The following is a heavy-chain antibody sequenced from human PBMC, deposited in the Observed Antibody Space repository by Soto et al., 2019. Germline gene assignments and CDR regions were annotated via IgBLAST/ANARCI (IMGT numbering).Heavy chain of an antibody. Sequence: QVQLQESGPGLVKPSQTLSLTCTVSGGSFSSGSYSWSWIRQLPGRGLEWMGYIYDSGSTFYRPSLKSRVSILMDRSKNQFSLELTSVTAADTAVYYCTRGPTGRVSDIWGQGTVVTVSS. V-gene: IGHV4-31*03. J-gene: IGHJ3*02. CDR1: GGSFSSGSYS. CDR2: IYDSGST. CDR3: TRGPTGRVSDI. D-gene: IGHD3-10*01.